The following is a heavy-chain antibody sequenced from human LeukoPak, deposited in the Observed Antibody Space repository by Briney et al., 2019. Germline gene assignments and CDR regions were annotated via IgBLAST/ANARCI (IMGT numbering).Heavy chain of an antibody. D-gene: IGHD3-3*01. CDR1: GGSISSGDYY. V-gene: IGHV4-30-4*01. CDR2: IYYSGST. CDR3: ARAVSDFWSGDYYYYYGMDV. Sequence: PSETLSLTCTVSGGSISSGDYYWSWIRQPPGKGLEWIGYIYYSGSTYYNPSLKSRVTISVDTSKNQFSLKLSSVTAADTAVYYCARAVSDFWSGDYYYYYGMDVWGQGTTVTVSS. J-gene: IGHJ6*02.